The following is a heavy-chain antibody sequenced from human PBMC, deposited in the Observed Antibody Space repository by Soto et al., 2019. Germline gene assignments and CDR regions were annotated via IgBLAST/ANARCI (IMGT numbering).Heavy chain of an antibody. CDR1: GFTFSDHY. CDR3: ARNRPDSSIDY. D-gene: IGHD3-22*01. V-gene: IGHV3-72*01. CDR2: STNKADSYTT. Sequence: GGSLRLSCAASGFTFSDHYMDWVRQAPGKGLEWVGRSTNKADSYTTEYAASVEGRFSISRDDSKNSLYLQMNSLKTEDTAVYYCARNRPDSSIDYWGQGTLVTVSS. J-gene: IGHJ4*02.